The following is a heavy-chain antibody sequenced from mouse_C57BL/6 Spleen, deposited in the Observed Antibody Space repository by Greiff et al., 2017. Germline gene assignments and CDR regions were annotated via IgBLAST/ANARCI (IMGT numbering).Heavy chain of an antibody. D-gene: IGHD2-3*01. CDR2: IRNKANVYTT. V-gene: IGHV7-3*01. CDR3: ARYDGYYVAY. J-gene: IGHJ3*01. CDR1: GFTFTDYY. Sequence: EVMLVESGGGLVQPGGSLSLSCAASGFTFTDYYMSWVRQPPGKALEWLGFIRNKANVYTTEYSASVKGRFTISRDNSQSILYLQMNALRAEDSATYYCARYDGYYVAYWGQGTLVTVSA.